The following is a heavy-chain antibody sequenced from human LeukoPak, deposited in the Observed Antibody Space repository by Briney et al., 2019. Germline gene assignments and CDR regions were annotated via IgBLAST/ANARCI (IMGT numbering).Heavy chain of an antibody. CDR2: ISSDGGGE. D-gene: IGHD4-23*01. CDR3: ARAYDGNSYSFDH. Sequence: PGGCLRLSCGASGFTFRSYDMHWGRQAPGKGLDWVAVISSDGGGEDYADSVKGRFTISRDNSKNTAYLQMDSLRAEDTAVYFCARAYDGNSYSFDHWGKGTVVSVAS. J-gene: IGHJ4*02. CDR1: GFTFRSYD. V-gene: IGHV3-33*01.